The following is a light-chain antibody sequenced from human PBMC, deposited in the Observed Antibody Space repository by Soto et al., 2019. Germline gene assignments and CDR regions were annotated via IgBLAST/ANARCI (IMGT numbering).Light chain of an antibody. V-gene: IGKV1-16*01. Sequence: DIQMTQSPSSLSASVGERVTITCRASQGISSYLAWYQQKPGKAPKLLIYAASTLQSGVPSRFSGSGSGTEFTLTISSLQPDDFATYYCQHYNSYSEAFGQGTKVDIK. CDR3: QHYNSYSEA. CDR1: QGISSY. CDR2: AAS. J-gene: IGKJ1*01.